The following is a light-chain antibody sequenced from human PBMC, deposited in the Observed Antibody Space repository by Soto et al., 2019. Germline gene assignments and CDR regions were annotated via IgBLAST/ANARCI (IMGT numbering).Light chain of an antibody. Sequence: QSALTQPPSASGSPGQSVTISCTGTSSDVGGYHYVSWYQQHPGKAPKLMIYEVSKRPSGVPDRFSGSKSGNTASLTVSGLQAAYEADYYCSAYAGSIKYVFGTGTKLTVL. CDR1: SSDVGGYHY. V-gene: IGLV2-8*01. CDR2: EVS. CDR3: SAYAGSIKYV. J-gene: IGLJ1*01.